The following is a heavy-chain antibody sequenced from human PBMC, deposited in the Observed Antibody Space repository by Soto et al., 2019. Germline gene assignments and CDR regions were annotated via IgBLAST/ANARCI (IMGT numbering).Heavy chain of an antibody. J-gene: IGHJ4*02. D-gene: IGHD4-17*01. CDR1: GGSISSYY. Sequence: PSETLSLTWTVSGGSISSYYWSWIRQPPGKGLEWIGYIYYSGSTNYNPSLKSRVTISVDTSKNQFSLKLSSVTAADTAVYYCARHPTLYGDELFDYWGQGTLVTVSS. CDR3: ARHPTLYGDELFDY. CDR2: IYYSGST. V-gene: IGHV4-59*08.